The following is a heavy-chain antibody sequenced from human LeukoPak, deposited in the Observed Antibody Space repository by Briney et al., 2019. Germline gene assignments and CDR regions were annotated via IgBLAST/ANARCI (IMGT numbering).Heavy chain of an antibody. J-gene: IGHJ2*01. Sequence: SETLSLTCTVSGGSISSYYWSWIRQPPGKGLEWIGYIYYSGSTNYNPSLKSRVTISVDTSKNQFSLKLSSVTAADTAVYYCARYQGDRGYYDSSAFRYFDLWGRGTLVTVSS. CDR3: ARYQGDRGYYDSSAFRYFDL. D-gene: IGHD3-22*01. CDR2: IYYSGST. CDR1: GGSISSYY. V-gene: IGHV4-59*01.